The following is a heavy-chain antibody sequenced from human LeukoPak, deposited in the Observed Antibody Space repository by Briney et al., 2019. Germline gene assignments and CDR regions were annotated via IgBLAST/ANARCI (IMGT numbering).Heavy chain of an antibody. CDR3: ARAGFWSPRGNYFDY. Sequence: SETLSLTCTVSGGSISSYYWSWIRQPPGKGLEWIGYIYYSGSTNYNPSLKSRVTISVDTSKNQFSLKLSSVTAADTAVYYCARAGFWSPRGNYFDYWGQGTLVTVSS. J-gene: IGHJ4*02. D-gene: IGHD3-3*01. CDR1: GGSISSYY. V-gene: IGHV4-59*01. CDR2: IYYSGST.